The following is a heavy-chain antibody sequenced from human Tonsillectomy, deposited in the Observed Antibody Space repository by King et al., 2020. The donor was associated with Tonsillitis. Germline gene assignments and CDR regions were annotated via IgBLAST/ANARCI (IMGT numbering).Heavy chain of an antibody. J-gene: IGHJ4*02. Sequence: VQLVESGGGLVQPGGSLRLSCAASGFTFSSSAMTWVRQPPGKGLEWVSLISPTGGAAYYSNSVKGRFTISRDNSKNTLYLQMNSLRGEDTALYYCATMDIFGYHWDFWGQGTLVTVSS. CDR3: ATMDIFGYHWDF. CDR2: ISPTGGAA. V-gene: IGHV3-23*04. D-gene: IGHD3-22*01. CDR1: GFTFSSSA.